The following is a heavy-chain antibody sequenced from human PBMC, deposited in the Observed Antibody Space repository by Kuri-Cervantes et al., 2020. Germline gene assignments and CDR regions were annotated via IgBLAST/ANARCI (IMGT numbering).Heavy chain of an antibody. J-gene: IGHJ5*02. V-gene: IGHV4-59*01. D-gene: IGHD1-26*01. Sequence: SETLSLTCTVSGAPIISDFWSWIRQPPGKRLEWIAQIYYSGTTKYNPSLKSRVTISLDTSKNQFSLKLNSVTAADTAVYYCARSIVETEGVGDWFDPWGQGTLVTVSS. CDR3: ARSIVETEGVGDWFDP. CDR1: GAPIISDF. CDR2: IYYSGTT.